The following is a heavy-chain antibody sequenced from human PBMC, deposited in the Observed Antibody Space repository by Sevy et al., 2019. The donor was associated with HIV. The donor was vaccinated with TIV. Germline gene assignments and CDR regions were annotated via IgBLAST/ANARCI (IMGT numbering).Heavy chain of an antibody. CDR3: ARDSYSPYYYDSGGFCAFDI. J-gene: IGHJ3*02. D-gene: IGHD3-22*01. CDR2: INPNGDT. V-gene: IGHV1-2*06. Sequence: ASVKVSCKTSGYTFTGYYMHWVRQAPGQGLEWMGRINPNGDTDYAQKFQGRVTMTRATSINTAYMELSRLKSDDTAVYYCARDSYSPYYYDSGGFCAFDIWGQGTMVTVSS. CDR1: GYTFTGYY.